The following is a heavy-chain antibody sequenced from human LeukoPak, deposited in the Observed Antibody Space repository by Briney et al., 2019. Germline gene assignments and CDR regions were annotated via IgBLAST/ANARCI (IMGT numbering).Heavy chain of an antibody. Sequence: SVKVSCKASGGTFSSYAISWVRQAPGQGLEWMGGIIPIFGTANYAQKFQGRVTITADESTSTAYMELSSLRSEDTAVYYCARPSDYYDSSGPSLPFDYWGQGTLVTVSS. D-gene: IGHD3-22*01. V-gene: IGHV1-69*13. CDR1: GGTFSSYA. J-gene: IGHJ4*02. CDR2: IIPIFGTA. CDR3: ARPSDYYDSSGPSLPFDY.